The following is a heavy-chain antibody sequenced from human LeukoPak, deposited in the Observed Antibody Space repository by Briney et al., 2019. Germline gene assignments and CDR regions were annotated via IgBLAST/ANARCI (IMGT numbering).Heavy chain of an antibody. CDR1: GYTFTGYY. D-gene: IGHD3-16*01. V-gene: IGHV1-2*06. J-gene: IGHJ5*02. Sequence: ASVKVSCKASGYTFTGYYMHWVQQAPGQGLEWMGRINPNSGGTNYAQKCQGRVTMTRDTSISTAYMELSRLRSDDTAVYYCARAQGAHWGYWFDPWGQGTLVTVSS. CDR3: ARAQGAHWGYWFDP. CDR2: INPNSGGT.